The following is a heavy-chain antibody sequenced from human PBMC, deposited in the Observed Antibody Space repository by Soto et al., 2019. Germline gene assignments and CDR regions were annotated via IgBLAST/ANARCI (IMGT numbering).Heavy chain of an antibody. Sequence: LSLTCTVSGGSISSYYWSWIRQPAGKGLEWIGRIYTSGSTNYNPSLKSRVTMSVDTSKNQFSLKLSSVTAADTAVYYCARDLGYCSSTSCAGLPWFDPWGQGTLVTVSS. V-gene: IGHV4-4*07. D-gene: IGHD2-2*01. CDR2: IYTSGST. J-gene: IGHJ5*02. CDR3: ARDLGYCSSTSCAGLPWFDP. CDR1: GGSISSYY.